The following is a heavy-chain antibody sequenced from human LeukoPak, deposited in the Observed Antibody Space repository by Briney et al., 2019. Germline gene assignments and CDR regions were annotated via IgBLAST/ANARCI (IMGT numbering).Heavy chain of an antibody. CDR2: INPNSGGT. D-gene: IGHD3-22*01. Sequence: ASVKVSCKASGYTFTGYYMHWVRQAPGQGLEWMGWINPNSGGTNYAQKFQGRVTMTRDMSTGTVYMELSSLRSEDTAVYYCARGHDSSGYYYNYWGQGTLVTVSS. CDR1: GYTFTGYY. J-gene: IGHJ4*02. CDR3: ARGHDSSGYYYNY. V-gene: IGHV1-2*02.